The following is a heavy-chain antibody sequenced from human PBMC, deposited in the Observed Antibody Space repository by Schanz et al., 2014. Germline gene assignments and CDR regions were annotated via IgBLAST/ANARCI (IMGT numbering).Heavy chain of an antibody. CDR2: ISVYHGHT. CDR3: VRDAGWAFGDYHGMDV. J-gene: IGHJ6*02. Sequence: QVQLVQSGGEVKKPGASATVSCKASGYTFNNHGISWVRQAPGQGLEWMGWISVYHGHTNYAEKVHGRVTMTTDTYTSTAYMELRSLISDDTAVYYCVRDAGWAFGDYHGMDVWGQGTSVTVSS. D-gene: IGHD3-10*01. CDR1: GYTFNNHG. V-gene: IGHV1-18*01.